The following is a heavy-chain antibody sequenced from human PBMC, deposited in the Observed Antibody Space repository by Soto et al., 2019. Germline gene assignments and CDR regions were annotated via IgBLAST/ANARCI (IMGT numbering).Heavy chain of an antibody. CDR3: ARPGGYSGYGSFYGRDV. V-gene: IGHV1-2*02. Sequence: ASVKVSGEASGYTFTGYYIHWVRQAPGQGLEWMGWINPNSGGTNYAQKFQGRVTMTRDTSISTAYMELSRLRSDDTAVYYCARPGGYSGYGSFYGRDVGGQGTTVTVSS. J-gene: IGHJ6*02. CDR1: GYTFTGYY. D-gene: IGHD5-12*01. CDR2: INPNSGGT.